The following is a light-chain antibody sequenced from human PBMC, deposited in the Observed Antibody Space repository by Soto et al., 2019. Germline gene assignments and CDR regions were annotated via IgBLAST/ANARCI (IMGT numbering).Light chain of an antibody. CDR1: QSLIHSDGSTY. V-gene: IGKV2-30*02. CDR3: LQGTHWPWT. Sequence: DVVMTQSPLFLPVTLGQPASISCRSSQSLIHSDGSTYLSWFQQRPGQSPRRLIYEVSDRDSGVPARFTGSGSGTDFTLKISRVEAEDVGVYYCLQGTHWPWTFGQGTEVEIK. CDR2: EVS. J-gene: IGKJ1*01.